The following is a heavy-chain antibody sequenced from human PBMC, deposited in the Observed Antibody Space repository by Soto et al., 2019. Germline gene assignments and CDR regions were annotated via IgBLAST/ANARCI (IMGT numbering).Heavy chain of an antibody. CDR1: GFTISSNY. CDR3: ARYRREAVAGYTLDN. Sequence: SDTLSSTCSVSGFTISSNYLTLIRQPPGKGLEWIGYVYNSGSTNYNPSLKSRVTISEDTSKSQFSLKVNSMTAADTAVYYCARYRREAVAGYTLDNWGQGIVVTVSS. J-gene: IGHJ4*02. D-gene: IGHD6-13*01. CDR2: VYNSGST. V-gene: IGHV4-59*01.